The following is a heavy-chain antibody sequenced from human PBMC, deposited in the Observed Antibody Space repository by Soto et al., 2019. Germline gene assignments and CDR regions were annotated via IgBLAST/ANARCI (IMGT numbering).Heavy chain of an antibody. J-gene: IGHJ4*02. V-gene: IGHV4-31*03. D-gene: IGHD3-10*01. CDR3: ARCEESHYYGSGSYPGRYYFDY. CDR2: IYYSGST. Sequence: PSETLSLTCTVSGGSISSGGYYWSWIRQHPGKGLEWIGYIYYSGSTYYNPSLKSRVTISVDTSKNQFSLKLSSVTAADTAVYYCARCEESHYYGSGSYPGRYYFDYWGQGTLVTVSS. CDR1: GGSISSGGYY.